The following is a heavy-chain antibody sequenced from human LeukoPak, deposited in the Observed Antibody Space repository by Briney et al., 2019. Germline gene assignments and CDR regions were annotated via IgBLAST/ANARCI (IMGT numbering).Heavy chain of an antibody. D-gene: IGHD3-3*01. J-gene: IGHJ6*03. Sequence: PSETLSLTCAVYGGSFGGYYWSWIRQPPGKGLEWIGEINHSGSTNYNPSLKSRVTISVDTSKNQFSLKLSSVTAADTAVYYCARGFDFWGYYYYYMDVWGKGTTVTVSS. V-gene: IGHV4-34*01. CDR3: ARGFDFWGYYYYYMDV. CDR2: INHSGST. CDR1: GGSFGGYY.